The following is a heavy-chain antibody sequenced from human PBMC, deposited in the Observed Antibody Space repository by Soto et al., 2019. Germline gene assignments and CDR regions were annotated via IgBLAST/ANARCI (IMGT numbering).Heavy chain of an antibody. CDR3: ASVAPGWYFDL. J-gene: IGHJ2*01. V-gene: IGHV3-13*01. D-gene: IGHD5-12*01. CDR2: IGTGGDT. CDR1: GFTFSSHD. Sequence: EVQLVESGGGLVQPGGSLRLSCAASGFTFSSHDMHWVRQAAGKGLEWVSAIGTGGDTYYQDSVKGRFSISREDFKTSLFLQMNNLGGGDTAVYYCASVAPGWYFDLWGRGTQVFGAS.